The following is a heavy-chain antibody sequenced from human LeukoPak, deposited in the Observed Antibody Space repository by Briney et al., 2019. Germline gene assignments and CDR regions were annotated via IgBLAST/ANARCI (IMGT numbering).Heavy chain of an antibody. CDR2: IHYSGST. Sequence: SETLSLTXTVSGGSISSYYWTWIRQPPGKGLDWIGYIHYSGSTNYNLSLKGRATISVDTSKIKFSLKLTSVTAADTAVYYCARGGLAGGFDIWGQGTMVTVSS. CDR3: ARGGLAGGFDI. J-gene: IGHJ3*02. V-gene: IGHV4-59*01. D-gene: IGHD6-19*01. CDR1: GGSISSYY.